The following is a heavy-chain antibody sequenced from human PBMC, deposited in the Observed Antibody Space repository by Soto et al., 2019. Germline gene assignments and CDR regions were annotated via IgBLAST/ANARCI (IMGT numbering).Heavy chain of an antibody. CDR1: GGSFSGYY. Sequence: SETLSLTCAVYGGSFSGYYWSWIRQPPGKGLEWIGEINHSGSTNYNPSLKSRVTISVDTSKNQFSLKLRSVTAADTAVYYCARWGHYDFWSGPIPRYYYYMDVWGKGTTVTVSS. D-gene: IGHD3-3*01. CDR3: ARWGHYDFWSGPIPRYYYYMDV. V-gene: IGHV4-34*01. J-gene: IGHJ6*03. CDR2: INHSGST.